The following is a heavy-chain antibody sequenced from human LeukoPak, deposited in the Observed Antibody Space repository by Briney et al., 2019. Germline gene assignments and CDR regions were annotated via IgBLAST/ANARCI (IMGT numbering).Heavy chain of an antibody. CDR2: SRNKAYSYTT. Sequence: GGSLRLSRAASGINLRDHYIDWVRQAPGKGLEWVGRSRNKAYSYTTEYAASVKGRFTISRDDSKNSLYLQMNSLKTEDTAMYYCTQGYSCSDAAFHAWGQGTLVTVSS. CDR3: TQGYSCSDAAFHA. CDR1: GINLRDHY. V-gene: IGHV3-72*01. D-gene: IGHD5-12*01. J-gene: IGHJ5*02.